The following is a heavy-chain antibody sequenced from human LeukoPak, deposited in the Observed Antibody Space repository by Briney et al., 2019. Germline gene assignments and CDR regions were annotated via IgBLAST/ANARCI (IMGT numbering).Heavy chain of an antibody. CDR2: IYPGDSDT. CDR1: GYIFTTYW. V-gene: IGHV5-51*01. CDR3: ARPCSYGSGSSPFDY. J-gene: IGHJ4*02. D-gene: IGHD3-10*01. Sequence: GESLKISCKGSGYIFTTYWIGWVRQMPGKGLEWMGIIYPGDSDTRYSPSFQGQVTISADKSISTAYLQWSSLKASDTAMYYCARPCSYGSGSSPFDYWGQGTLVTVSS.